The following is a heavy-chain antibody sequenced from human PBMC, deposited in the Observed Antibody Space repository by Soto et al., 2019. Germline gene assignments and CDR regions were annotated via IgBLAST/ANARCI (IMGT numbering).Heavy chain of an antibody. CDR3: AVHLDCSSTSCYVDYYYYYMDV. CDR2: MNPNSGNT. Sequence: ASVKVSCKASGYTFTSYDINWVRQATGQGLEWMGWMNPNSGNTGYAQKFQGRVTMTRNTSISTDYMELSSLRSEDTAVYYCAVHLDCSSTSCYVDYYYYYMDVWGKGTTVTVSS. D-gene: IGHD2-2*01. CDR1: GYTFTSYD. J-gene: IGHJ6*03. V-gene: IGHV1-8*01.